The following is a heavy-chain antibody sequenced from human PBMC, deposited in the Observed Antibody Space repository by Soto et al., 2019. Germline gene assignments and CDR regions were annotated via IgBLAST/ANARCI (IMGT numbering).Heavy chain of an antibody. CDR2: ISYDGSNK. D-gene: IGHD4-17*01. V-gene: IGHV3-30*03. CDR1: GFTFSSYG. CDR3: VPGRTVTTLDY. J-gene: IGHJ4*02. Sequence: TGGSLRLSCAASGFTFSSYGMHWVRQAPGKGLEWVAVISYDGSNKYYADSVKGRFTISRDNSKNTLYLQMNSLRAEDTAVYYCVPGRTVTTLDYWGQGTLVT.